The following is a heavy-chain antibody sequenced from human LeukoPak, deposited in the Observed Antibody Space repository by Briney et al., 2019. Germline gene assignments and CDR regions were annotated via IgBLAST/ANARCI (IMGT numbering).Heavy chain of an antibody. D-gene: IGHD2-15*01. Sequence: GGSLRLSCVASGFTFSSYAMTWVRQAPGKGLEWVSTISGSGGSTYYADSVKGRFTISRDNSKNTLYLQMNSLRAEDTAVYHCAKDRICSGGSCYFDYWGQGTLVTVSS. CDR1: GFTFSSYA. J-gene: IGHJ4*02. V-gene: IGHV3-23*01. CDR3: AKDRICSGGSCYFDY. CDR2: ISGSGGST.